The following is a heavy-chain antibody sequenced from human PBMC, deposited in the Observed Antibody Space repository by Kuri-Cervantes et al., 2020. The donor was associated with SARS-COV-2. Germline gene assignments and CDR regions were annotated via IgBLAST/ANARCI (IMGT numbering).Heavy chain of an antibody. D-gene: IGHD3-3*01. CDR3: VKDFWSGYPTYYFDY. V-gene: IGHV3-30*18. CDR1: VFTLSSFA. CDR2: ISDDGSNK. Sequence: GGSLRLSCTASVFTLSSFAMHWVRQAPGKGLEWVAVISDDGSNKFYSDSVGGRFTISRDNSKNTLYLQMDSLRVEDTAVYYCVKDFWSGYPTYYFDYWGQGTQVTVSS. J-gene: IGHJ4*02.